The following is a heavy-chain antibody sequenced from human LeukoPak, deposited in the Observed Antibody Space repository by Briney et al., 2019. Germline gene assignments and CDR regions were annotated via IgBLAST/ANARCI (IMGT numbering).Heavy chain of an antibody. CDR2: MSPNSGHT. CDR3: ARGGSFDDLLLGYYYMDV. Sequence: ASVKVSCKASGYTFTSYAMNWVRQATGQGLEWMGWMSPNSGHTGYAQKFQGRVTMTRNTSISTAYMELSSLRSEDTAVYYCARGGSFDDLLLGYYYMDVWGKGTTVTVSS. CDR1: GYTFTSYA. J-gene: IGHJ6*03. D-gene: IGHD3-10*01. V-gene: IGHV1-8*02.